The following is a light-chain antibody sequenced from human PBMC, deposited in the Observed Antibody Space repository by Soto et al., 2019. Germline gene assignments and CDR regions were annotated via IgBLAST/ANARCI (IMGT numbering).Light chain of an antibody. CDR2: DIF. Sequence: EIMMTQSPATLSVSPGERTTLSCRASQSVGSDLAWYQQKPGQAPRLVIYDIFTRATGVPTRISGSGSGTEFTLTICSLQSEDLAVYDCKHLYNWPRTFGLGAKVELK. J-gene: IGKJ1*01. V-gene: IGKV3D-15*01. CDR1: QSVGSD. CDR3: KHLYNWPRT.